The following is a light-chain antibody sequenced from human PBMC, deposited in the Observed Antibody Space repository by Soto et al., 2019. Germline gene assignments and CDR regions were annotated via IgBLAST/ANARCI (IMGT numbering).Light chain of an antibody. V-gene: IGKV1-39*01. CDR3: QQSYSTPLT. J-gene: IGKJ4*01. Sequence: DIQMTQSPSSLCASVGDRVTITCRASQSISSYLNWYQQKPGKAPKLLIYAASSLQSGVPSRFNGSGSGTDFTLTISSLQPEDFATYYCQQSYSTPLTFGGGTKVDIK. CDR1: QSISSY. CDR2: AAS.